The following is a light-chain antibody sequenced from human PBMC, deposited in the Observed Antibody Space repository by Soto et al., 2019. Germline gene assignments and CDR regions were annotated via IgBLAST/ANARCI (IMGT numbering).Light chain of an antibody. V-gene: IGKV4-1*01. CDR1: QSVLYSSNEKNY. J-gene: IGKJ1*01. Sequence: DIVMTQSPDSLAVSLGERATINCKSSQSVLYSSNEKNYLAWYQQKPGQPPKLLIYRASTRESGVPDRFSGSGSGTEFTLTISSLQPDDFATYYCQHYNSYSEAFGQGTKVDIK. CDR3: QHYNSYSEA. CDR2: RAS.